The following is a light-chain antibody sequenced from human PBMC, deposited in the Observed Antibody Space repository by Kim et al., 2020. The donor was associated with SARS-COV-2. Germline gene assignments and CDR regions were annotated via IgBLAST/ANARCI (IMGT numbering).Light chain of an antibody. CDR3: NSRDSSGNHHYV. J-gene: IGLJ1*01. CDR1: SLRSYY. Sequence: LGQTARITCQADSLRSYYASWYQQKPGQAPVLVIYGKNNRPSGIPDRFSGSSSGNTASLTITGAQAEDEADYYCNSRDSSGNHHYVFGTGTKVTVL. CDR2: GKN. V-gene: IGLV3-19*01.